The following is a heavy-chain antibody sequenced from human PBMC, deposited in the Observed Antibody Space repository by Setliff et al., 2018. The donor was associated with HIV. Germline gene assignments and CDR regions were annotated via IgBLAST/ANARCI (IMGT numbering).Heavy chain of an antibody. J-gene: IGHJ4*02. CDR2: IHHSGST. Sequence: SETLSLTCTVSGDFSNIQWWTWMRQSPGLGLQWIGSIHHSGSTYYDPSLKNRVTLSVDTSNNQVSLTLTSVTAADTAVYYCARLPRVTMGNYLYYFDYWGQGTLVTVSS. D-gene: IGHD4-4*01. CDR1: GDFSNIQW. CDR3: ARLPRVTMGNYLYYFDY. V-gene: IGHV4-59*11.